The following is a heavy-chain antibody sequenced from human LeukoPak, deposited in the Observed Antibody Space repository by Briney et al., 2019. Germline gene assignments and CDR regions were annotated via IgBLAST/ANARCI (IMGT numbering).Heavy chain of an antibody. D-gene: IGHD6-13*01. Sequence: GESLKISCKGFGYSFSSYWIGWVRQMRGKGLEWMGIIYPGDSDTSYSPSFQGQVSISADRSISTAYLQWSSLKASDTAIYYCARQWVSPSHYMDVWGKGTTVTVSS. V-gene: IGHV5-51*01. CDR3: ARQWVSPSHYMDV. J-gene: IGHJ6*03. CDR2: IYPGDSDT. CDR1: GYSFSSYW.